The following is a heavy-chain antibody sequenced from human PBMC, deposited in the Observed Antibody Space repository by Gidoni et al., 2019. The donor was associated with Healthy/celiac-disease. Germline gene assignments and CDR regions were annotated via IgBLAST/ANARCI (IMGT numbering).Heavy chain of an antibody. CDR3: AGAQGGWPGY. Sequence: QVQLVESGGGVVQPGRSLRLSCAPSGFTFSSYGMHWVRQAPGKGLEGVAVIWYDGSNKYYADSVKGRFTISRDNSKNTLYLQMNSLRAEDTAVYYCAGAQGGWPGYWGQGTLVTVSS. V-gene: IGHV3-33*01. D-gene: IGHD6-19*01. CDR2: IWYDGSNK. J-gene: IGHJ4*02. CDR1: GFTFSSYG.